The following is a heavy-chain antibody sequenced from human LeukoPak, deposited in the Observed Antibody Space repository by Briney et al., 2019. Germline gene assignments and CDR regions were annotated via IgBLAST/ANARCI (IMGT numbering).Heavy chain of an antibody. CDR1: GASIRDYY. D-gene: IGHD3-22*01. CDR3: VKDYYYYDSNGYYANDGFHI. V-gene: IGHV4-4*07. CDR2: FYTSGST. J-gene: IGHJ3*02. Sequence: SETLTLTCSVSGASIRDYYWNWIRQPAGKGLEWIGRFYTSGSTNYNPSLRGRANMSVDTSKNQLSLKVTSVTAADTAVYYCVKDYYYYDSNGYYANDGFHIWGQGAMVIVSP.